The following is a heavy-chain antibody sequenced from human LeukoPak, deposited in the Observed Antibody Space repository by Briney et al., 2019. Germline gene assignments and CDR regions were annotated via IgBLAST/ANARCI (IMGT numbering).Heavy chain of an antibody. Sequence: GRSLRLSCAASGFTFSSYGMHWVRQAPGKGLEWVAVISYDGSNEYYADSVKGRFTISRDNSKNTLYLQMNSLRPEDTAVYYCVRDPYEAYWGQGTLVTVSS. V-gene: IGHV3-30*03. CDR1: GFTFSSYG. J-gene: IGHJ4*02. D-gene: IGHD5-12*01. CDR3: VRDPYEAY. CDR2: ISYDGSNE.